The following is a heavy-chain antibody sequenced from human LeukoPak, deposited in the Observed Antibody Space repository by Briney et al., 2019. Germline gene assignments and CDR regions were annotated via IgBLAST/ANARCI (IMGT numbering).Heavy chain of an antibody. J-gene: IGHJ4*02. V-gene: IGHV4-59*01. CDR2: IYYSGST. CDR1: GGSISSYY. CDR3: ARAVGKVRYFDY. Sequence: SEALSLTCTVSGGSISSYYWSWIRQPPGKGLEWIGYIYYSGSTDYNPSLKSRVTISVDTSKNQFSLKLSSVTAADTAVYYCARAVGKVRYFDYWGQGTLVTVSS. D-gene: IGHD3-10*01.